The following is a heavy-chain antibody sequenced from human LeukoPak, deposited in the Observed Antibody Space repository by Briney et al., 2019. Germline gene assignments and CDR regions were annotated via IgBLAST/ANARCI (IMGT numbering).Heavy chain of an antibody. CDR3: AKDLYGDYGDDY. V-gene: IGHV3-23*01. Sequence: GGSLRLSCAASGFMFSNYAMSWVRQTPGGRLEWVSLISEGGDGTYYADSVKGRFTISRDNSKNTLYLQMNSLRAEDTAVYYCAKDLYGDYGDDYWGQGTLVTVSS. CDR2: ISEGGDGT. CDR1: GFMFSNYA. J-gene: IGHJ4*02. D-gene: IGHD4-17*01.